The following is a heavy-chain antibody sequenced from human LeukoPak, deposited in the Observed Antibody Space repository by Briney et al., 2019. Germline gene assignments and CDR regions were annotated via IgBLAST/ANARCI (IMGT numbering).Heavy chain of an antibody. CDR2: ISGSGGST. Sequence: GGSLRLSCAASGFTFSSYAMSWVRQAPGKGLEWVSAISGSGGSTYYADSVKGRFTISRDNSKNTLYLQMNSLRAEDRAVYYCAKDQYCSGGSCYFMGGNWFDPWGQGTLVTVSS. CDR3: AKDQYCSGGSCYFMGGNWFDP. D-gene: IGHD2-15*01. V-gene: IGHV3-23*01. J-gene: IGHJ5*02. CDR1: GFTFSSYA.